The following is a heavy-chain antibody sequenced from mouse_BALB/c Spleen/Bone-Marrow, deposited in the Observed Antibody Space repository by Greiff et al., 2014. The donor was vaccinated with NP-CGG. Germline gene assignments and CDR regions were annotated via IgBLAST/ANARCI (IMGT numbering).Heavy chain of an antibody. J-gene: IGHJ2*01. D-gene: IGHD1-1*01. CDR1: GYAFSSSW. CDR2: IYPGDGYT. V-gene: IGHV1-82*01. CDR3: ARDYYGSSYDY. Sequence: VQLQQSGPELVKPGASVKISCKASGYAFSSSWMNWVKQRPGQGLEWIGRIYPGDGYTNYNGKFKGKATLTADKSSSTAYMQLSSLTSVDSAVFFCARDYYGSSYDYWGQGTTLTVSS.